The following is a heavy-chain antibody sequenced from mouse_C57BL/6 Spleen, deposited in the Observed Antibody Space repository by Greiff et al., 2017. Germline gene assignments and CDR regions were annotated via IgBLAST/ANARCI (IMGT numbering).Heavy chain of an antibody. CDR2: IWRGGST. V-gene: IGHV2-5*01. CDR1: GFSLTSYG. CDR3: AKSYYCGSSVAMDY. Sequence: VKLMESGPGLVQPSQSLSITCTVSGFSLTSYGVHWVRQSPGRGLEWLGVIWRGGSTDYNAAFMSRLSITKDNSKSQVFVKMNSLQADDTAIYYCAKSYYCGSSVAMDYWGQGTSVTVSA. J-gene: IGHJ4*01. D-gene: IGHD1-1*01.